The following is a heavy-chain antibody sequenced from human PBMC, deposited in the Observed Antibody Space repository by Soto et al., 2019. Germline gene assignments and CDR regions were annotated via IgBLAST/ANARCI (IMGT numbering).Heavy chain of an antibody. V-gene: IGHV1-3*01. CDR2: INPGNGDT. CDR3: ARKDYYDSGMYYFDY. CDR1: GYTFNKYP. Sequence: QVQVVQSGAEVKKPGASVKVSCKTSGYTFNKYPIHWVRQAPGQGLEWMGWINPGNGDTGYSQKFQDRVTISRDTSANTAYMELSSLRSEDTAVYYCARKDYYDSGMYYFDYWGQGTLVTVSS. D-gene: IGHD3-22*01. J-gene: IGHJ4*02.